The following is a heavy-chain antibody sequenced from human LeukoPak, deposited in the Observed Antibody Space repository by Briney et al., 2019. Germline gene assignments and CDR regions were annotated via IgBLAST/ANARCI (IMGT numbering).Heavy chain of an antibody. CDR2: IYPGDSDT. Sequence: GESLKISCQGSGYSFTSYWLGWVRQMPGKGLEWMGIIYPGDSDTRYSPSFQGQVTISADKSISTAYLQWSSLKASDTAMYYCARHASNQLYYYGMDVWGQGTTVTVSS. CDR1: GYSFTSYW. V-gene: IGHV5-51*01. J-gene: IGHJ6*02. D-gene: IGHD4-11*01. CDR3: ARHASNQLYYYGMDV.